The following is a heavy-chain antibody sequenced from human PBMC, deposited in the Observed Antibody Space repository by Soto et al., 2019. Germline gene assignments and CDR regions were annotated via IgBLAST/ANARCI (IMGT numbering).Heavy chain of an antibody. CDR2: INPSGGST. Sequence: QVQLVQSGAEVKKPGASVKVSCKASGYTFTSYYMHWVRQAPGQGLEWMGIINPSGGSTSYAQKFQGRVTMTRDTSTSTVYMELSSLRSEDTAVYYCARPSRLVELSPRSGMDVWGQVTTVTVSS. J-gene: IGHJ6*02. CDR1: GYTFTSYY. V-gene: IGHV1-46*01. CDR3: ARPSRLVELSPRSGMDV. D-gene: IGHD3-16*02.